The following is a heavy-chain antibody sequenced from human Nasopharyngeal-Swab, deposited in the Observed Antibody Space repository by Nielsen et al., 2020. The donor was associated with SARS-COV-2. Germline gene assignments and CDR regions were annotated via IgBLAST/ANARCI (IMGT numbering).Heavy chain of an antibody. V-gene: IGHV3-30*03. D-gene: IGHD3-9*01. J-gene: IGHJ6*04. Sequence: WIRQPPGKGLEWVAVISYDGSNKYYADSVKGRFTISRDNSKNTLYLQINSLRAEDTVVYYCARVLLSGYYSAYYYGMDVWGKGTTVTVSS. CDR2: ISYDGSNK. CDR3: ARVLLSGYYSAYYYGMDV.